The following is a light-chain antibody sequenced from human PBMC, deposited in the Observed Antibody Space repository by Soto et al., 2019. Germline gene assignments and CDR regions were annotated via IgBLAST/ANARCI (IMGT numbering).Light chain of an antibody. CDR1: SSDVGGYND. V-gene: IGLV2-14*01. Sequence: QSALTQPASVSGSPGQSITISCTGTSSDVGGYNDVSWYQQHPGKAPKLMIYEVSNRPSGVSNRFSGSKSGNTASLTISGLQAEDEAEYYCSSYTSSSPYVFGTGTKLTVL. CDR2: EVS. J-gene: IGLJ1*01. CDR3: SSYTSSSPYV.